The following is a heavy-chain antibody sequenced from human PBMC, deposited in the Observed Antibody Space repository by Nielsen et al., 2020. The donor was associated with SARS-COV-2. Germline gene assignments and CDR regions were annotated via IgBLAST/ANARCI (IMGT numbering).Heavy chain of an antibody. D-gene: IGHD4-17*01. CDR2: IIPIFGTA. V-gene: IGHV1-69*13. CDR3: ARGNHDDYGDYGDQPHAIRDYYYYYMDV. Sequence: SVKVSCKASGGTFSSYAISWVRQAPGQGLEWMGGIIPIFGTANYAQKFQGRVTITADESTSTAYMELSSLRSEDTAVYYCARGNHDDYGDYGDQPHAIRDYYYYYMDVWGKGTTVTVSS. CDR1: GGTFSSYA. J-gene: IGHJ6*03.